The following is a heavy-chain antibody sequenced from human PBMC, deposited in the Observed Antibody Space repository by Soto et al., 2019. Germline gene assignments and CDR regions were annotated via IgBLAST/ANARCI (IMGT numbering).Heavy chain of an antibody. CDR2: IYYSGST. J-gene: IGHJ4*02. CDR3: ARGGSGWFDY. CDR1: GGSISSYY. V-gene: IGHV4-59*08. D-gene: IGHD6-19*01. Sequence: SETLSLTCTVSGGSISSYYWSWIRQPPGKGLEWIGYIYYSGSTNYNPSLKSRVTISVDTSKNQFSLKLSSVTAADTAVYYCARGGSGWFDYWGQGTLVTVSS.